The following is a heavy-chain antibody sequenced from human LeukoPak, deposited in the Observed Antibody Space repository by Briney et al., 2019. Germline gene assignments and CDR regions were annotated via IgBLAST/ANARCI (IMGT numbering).Heavy chain of an antibody. J-gene: IGHJ4*02. CDR1: GYTFTGYY. V-gene: IGHV1-2*02. CDR2: INPNSGGT. Sequence: ASVKVSCKASGYTFTGYYMHWVRQAPGQGLGWMGWINPNSGGTNYAQKFQGRVTMTRDTSISTAYMELSRLRSDDTAVYYCARENSGYDLPPDYWGQGTLVTVSS. D-gene: IGHD5-12*01. CDR3: ARENSGYDLPPDY.